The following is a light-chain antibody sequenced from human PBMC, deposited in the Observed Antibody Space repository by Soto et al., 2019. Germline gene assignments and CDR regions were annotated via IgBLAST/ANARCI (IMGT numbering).Light chain of an antibody. V-gene: IGLV1-47*01. Sequence: QSVLTQPPSASGTPGQRVTISCSGSSSNIGSNYVYWYQQLPGTAPNLLIYRNNQRPSGVPSRFSGSKSGTSASLAISGLRSEDEADYYCAAWDASLSGQLFGTGTKVTVL. CDR2: RNN. J-gene: IGLJ1*01. CDR3: AAWDASLSGQL. CDR1: SSNIGSNY.